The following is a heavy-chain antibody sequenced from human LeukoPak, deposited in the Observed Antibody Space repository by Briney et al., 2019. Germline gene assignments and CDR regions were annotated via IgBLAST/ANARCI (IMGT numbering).Heavy chain of an antibody. CDR3: TRVGYIDEGIDY. V-gene: IGHV3-7*04. D-gene: IGHD5-24*01. CDR2: IKQDGSKK. CDR1: GFTFSSYG. Sequence: GGSLRLSCAVSGFTFSSYGIHWVRQAPGKGLEWVANIKQDGSKKSYVDSVKGRFTISRDNAKNSLYLQMNSLRAEDTAIYYCTRVGYIDEGIDYWGQGTLVTVSS. J-gene: IGHJ4*02.